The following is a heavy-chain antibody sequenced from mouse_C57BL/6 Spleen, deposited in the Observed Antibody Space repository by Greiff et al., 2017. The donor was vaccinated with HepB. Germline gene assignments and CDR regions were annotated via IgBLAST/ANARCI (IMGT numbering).Heavy chain of an antibody. D-gene: IGHD2-4*01. V-gene: IGHV1-22*01. CDR3: ARRYYDYDGGYYFDY. Sequence: EVMLVESGPELVKPGASVKMSCKASGYTFTDYNMHWVKQSHGKSLEWIGYINPNNGGTSYNQKFKGKATLTVNKSSSTAYMELRSLTSEDSAVYYCARRYYDYDGGYYFDYWGQGTTLTVSS. J-gene: IGHJ2*01. CDR1: GYTFTDYN. CDR2: INPNNGGT.